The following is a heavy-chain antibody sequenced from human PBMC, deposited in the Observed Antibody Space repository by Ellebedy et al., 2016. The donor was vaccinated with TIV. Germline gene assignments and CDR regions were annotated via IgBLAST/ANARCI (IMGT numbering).Heavy chain of an antibody. CDR2: ISGSASVT. J-gene: IGHJ5*02. CDR3: ARSYGARTSGP. D-gene: IGHD3-16*01. CDR1: GFTFGRYG. V-gene: IGHV3-48*04. Sequence: GESLKISCAASGFTFGRYGMHWVRQAPGKGLEWVSYISGSASVTAYADSVKGRFTISRDNARTSLYLQMNSLRVDDTAMYYCARSYGARTSGPWGQGTLVTVSS.